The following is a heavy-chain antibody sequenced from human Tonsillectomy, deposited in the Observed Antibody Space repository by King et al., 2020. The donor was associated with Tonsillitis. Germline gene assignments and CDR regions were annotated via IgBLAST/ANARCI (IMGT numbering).Heavy chain of an antibody. CDR1: GYTFTSYY. CDR3: ARDRGTWGVIVYYFDY. D-gene: IGHD3-16*02. J-gene: IGHJ4*02. Sequence: VQLVESGAEVKKPGASVKVSCTASGYTFTSYYMHWVRQAPGQGLEWMGLLSPSGGSTSYAQKFQGRVTMTRDTSTSTVYMELSSLRSEDTAVYYCARDRGTWGVIVYYFDYWGQGTLVTVSS. CDR2: LSPSGGST. V-gene: IGHV1-46*01.